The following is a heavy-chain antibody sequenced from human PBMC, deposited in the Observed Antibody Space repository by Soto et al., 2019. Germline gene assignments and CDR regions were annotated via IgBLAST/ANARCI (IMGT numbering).Heavy chain of an antibody. CDR2: INPSGGST. CDR1: GYTFTSYD. V-gene: IGHV1-46*01. J-gene: IGHJ6*02. CDR3: AQCLLGVNYYYGMDG. D-gene: IGHD3-16*01. Sequence: GASVKVSCKASGYTFTSYDMHWVRQAPGQGLEWMGIINPSGGSTSYAQKFQGRVTITADESTSTAYMELSSLRSEDTAVYYCAQCLLGVNYYYGMDGWGQGTTVTVSS.